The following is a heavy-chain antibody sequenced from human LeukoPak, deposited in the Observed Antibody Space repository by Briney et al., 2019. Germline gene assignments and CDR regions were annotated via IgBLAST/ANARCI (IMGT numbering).Heavy chain of an antibody. V-gene: IGHV3-48*04. Sequence: GGSLRLSCAASGFTLSSHSMNWVRQAPGKGLEWVSYISSSSSTIYYADSVKGRFTISRDNAKNSLYLQTNSLRAEDTAVYYCARAPFGVYSGSYWDYWGRGTLVTVSS. D-gene: IGHD1-26*01. CDR2: ISSSSSTI. CDR3: ARAPFGVYSGSYWDY. CDR1: GFTLSSHS. J-gene: IGHJ4*02.